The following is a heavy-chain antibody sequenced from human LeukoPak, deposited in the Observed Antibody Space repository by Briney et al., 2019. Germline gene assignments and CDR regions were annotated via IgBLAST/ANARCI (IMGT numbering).Heavy chain of an antibody. J-gene: IGHJ5*02. CDR3: ATSTPYKGGSSGGWFDP. CDR1: GYTLTELS. D-gene: IGHD1-26*01. Sequence: ASVKVSCKVSGYTLTELSMHWLRQAPGKGLEWMGGFYPEDGETIYAQKSQGRGTMTEDTSTDTAYMELSSLRSEDTAVYYCATSTPYKGGSSGGWFDPWGQGTLVTVSS. V-gene: IGHV1-24*01. CDR2: FYPEDGET.